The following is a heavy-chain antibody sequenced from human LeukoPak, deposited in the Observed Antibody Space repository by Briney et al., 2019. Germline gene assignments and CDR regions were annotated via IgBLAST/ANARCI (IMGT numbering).Heavy chain of an antibody. CDR2: IYYSGST. CDR1: GGSISSGDYY. Sequence: PSQTLSLTCTVSGGSISSGDYYWSWIRQPPGKGLEWIGYIYYSGSTNYNPSLKSRVTISVDTSKNQFSLKLSSVTAADTAVYYCARRGIINWFDPWGQGTLVTVSS. CDR3: ARRGIINWFDP. V-gene: IGHV4-61*08. D-gene: IGHD3-10*01. J-gene: IGHJ5*02.